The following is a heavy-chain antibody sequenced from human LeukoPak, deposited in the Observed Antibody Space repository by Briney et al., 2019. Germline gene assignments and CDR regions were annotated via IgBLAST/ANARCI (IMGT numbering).Heavy chain of an antibody. V-gene: IGHV3-21*01. CDR1: GFTFSSYS. CDR2: ISSSSSYI. Sequence: GGSLRLSCAASGFTFSSYSMNWVRQAPGKGLEWVSSISSSSSYIYYADSVKGRFTISRDNAKNSLYLQMNSLRAEDTAVYYCARDRGYDFWSGYYKDDAFDIWGQGTMVTVSS. CDR3: ARDRGYDFWSGYYKDDAFDI. J-gene: IGHJ3*02. D-gene: IGHD3-3*01.